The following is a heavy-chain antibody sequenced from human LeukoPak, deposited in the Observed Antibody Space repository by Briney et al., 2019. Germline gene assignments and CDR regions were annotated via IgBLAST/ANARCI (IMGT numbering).Heavy chain of an antibody. CDR2: IYSSGNT. J-gene: IGHJ6*03. CDR1: GGSISSIGYF. CDR3: ARDTYGSGNYYVYYYYMDV. Sequence: PSQTLSLTCTVSGGSISSIGYFWSWMRQPAGKGLEWIGHIYSSGNTNYNPSLKSRVTISIDTSKNQFSLKVTSVTAADTAVYYCARDTYGSGNYYVYYYYMDVWGKGTTVTVSS. D-gene: IGHD3-10*01. V-gene: IGHV4-61*09.